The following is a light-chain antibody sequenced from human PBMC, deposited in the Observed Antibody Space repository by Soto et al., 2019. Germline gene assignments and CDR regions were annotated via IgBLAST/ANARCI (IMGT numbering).Light chain of an antibody. CDR1: QDISHY. CDR2: AVS. Sequence: DIQVTQSPSAMSASVGDRVTITCRASQDISHYLAWFQQKPGKVPKRLIFAVSNLESGVPSRFRGGGSGTDFTLTISSLQPEDFATYYCQQSYSTPWTFGQGTKVDIK. V-gene: IGKV1-17*03. J-gene: IGKJ1*01. CDR3: QQSYSTPWT.